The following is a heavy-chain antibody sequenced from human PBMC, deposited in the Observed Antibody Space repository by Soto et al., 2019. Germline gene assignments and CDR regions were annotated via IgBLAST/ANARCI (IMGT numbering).Heavy chain of an antibody. V-gene: IGHV4-30-2*01. J-gene: IGHJ6*02. CDR3: ARAPPGPAPRWGV. CDR2: IYPTGKT. CDR1: NGSISSGGSS. Sequence: PSETLSLTCTVSNGSISSGGSSWSWIRQTPGKGLEWIGYIYPTGKTYYNPSLKNRATLSIDTSQNQFSLQLTSVTAADTAVYYCARAPPGPAPRWGVWGHGTTVTVSS. D-gene: IGHD3-16*01.